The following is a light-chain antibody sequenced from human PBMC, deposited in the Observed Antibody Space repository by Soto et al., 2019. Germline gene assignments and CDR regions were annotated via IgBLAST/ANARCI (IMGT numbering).Light chain of an antibody. J-gene: IGKJ1*01. V-gene: IGKV1-5*03. CDR1: QSVGRW. CDR2: KAS. Sequence: IQMTQSPATLPASVGDSVTITCRASQSVGRWLAWYQQKPGKAPQVLIYKASDLKSGVPSRFSGSGSGTEFTRTISGLQPDDSATYYCQQYETYATFGQGTKVEIK. CDR3: QQYETYAT.